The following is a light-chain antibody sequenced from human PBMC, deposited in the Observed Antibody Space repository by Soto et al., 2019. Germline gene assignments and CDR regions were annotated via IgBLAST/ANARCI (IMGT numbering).Light chain of an antibody. Sequence: QSVLTQPPSASGTPGQGVTISCSGSTSNIGSNYVYWYQQLPGTAPKLLIYRNNQRPSGVPDRFSGSKSGTSASLAITGLQAEDEADYYCQSYDSSLSGYVFGTGTKVTVL. V-gene: IGLV1-47*01. J-gene: IGLJ1*01. CDR2: RNN. CDR3: QSYDSSLSGYV. CDR1: TSNIGSNY.